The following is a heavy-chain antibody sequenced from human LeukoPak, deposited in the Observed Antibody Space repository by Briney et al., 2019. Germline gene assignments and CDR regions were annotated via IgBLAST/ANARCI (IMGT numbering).Heavy chain of an antibody. CDR1: GFTVSSNY. CDR3: ARVTGYMTEDYFDY. D-gene: IGHD6-13*01. J-gene: IGHJ4*02. V-gene: IGHV3-66*01. Sequence: GGSLRLSCAAPGFTVSSNYMSWVRQAPGKGLEWVSVIYSGGSTYYADSVKGRFTISRDNSKNTLYLQMNSLRAEDTAVYYCARVTGYMTEDYFDYWGQGTLITVSS. CDR2: IYSGGST.